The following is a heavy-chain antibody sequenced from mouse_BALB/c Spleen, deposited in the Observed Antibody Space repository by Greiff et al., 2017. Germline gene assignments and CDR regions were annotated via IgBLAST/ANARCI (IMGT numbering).Heavy chain of an antibody. Sequence: VKLMESGPGLVAPSQSLSITCTVSGFSLTSYGVHWVRQPPGKGLEWLGVIWAGGSTNYNSALMSRLSISKDNSKSQVFLKMNSLQTDDTAMYYCARDGKDLLWPWFAYWGQGTLVTVSA. CDR3: ARDGKDLLWPWFAY. D-gene: IGHD2-1*01. V-gene: IGHV2-9*02. CDR1: GFSLTSYG. CDR2: IWAGGST. J-gene: IGHJ3*01.